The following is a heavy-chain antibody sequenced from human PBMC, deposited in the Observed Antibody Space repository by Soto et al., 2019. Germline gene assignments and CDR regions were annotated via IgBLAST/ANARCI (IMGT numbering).Heavy chain of an antibody. V-gene: IGHV2-5*02. J-gene: IGHJ4*02. CDR1: GFSLSTNGVG. D-gene: IGHD1-26*01. CDR2: IYWDGDK. CDR3: AHRRGAYYFDY. Sequence: QITLKESGPTLVKPTQTLTLTCTFSGFSLSTNGVGVGWIRHPPGKALEWLALIYWDGDKRYSPSLKSRLTLTKDTSKNQVVLTMTNMDPVDTATYYCAHRRGAYYFDYWGQGTLVTVSS.